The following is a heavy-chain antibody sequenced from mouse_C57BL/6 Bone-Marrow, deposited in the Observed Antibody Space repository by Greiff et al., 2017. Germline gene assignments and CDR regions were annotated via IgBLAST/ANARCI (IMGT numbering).Heavy chain of an antibody. Sequence: QVQLQQSGAELVKPGASVKLSCKASGYTFTDYTIHWVNQRPGQGLEWIGWFYPGSGSIKYNEKFKVKATLTADKSTSPVYMELSRMTAEESAVYCGARHEVRQVRLRTWLAYWGQGTMVTVSA. D-gene: IGHD3-2*02. V-gene: IGHV1-62-2*01. CDR3: ARHEVRQVRLRTWLAY. CDR2: FYPGSGSI. J-gene: IGHJ3*01. CDR1: GYTFTDYT.